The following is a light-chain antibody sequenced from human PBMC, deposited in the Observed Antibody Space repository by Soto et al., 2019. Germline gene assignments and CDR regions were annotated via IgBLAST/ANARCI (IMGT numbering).Light chain of an antibody. CDR3: QHYDSLPIT. CDR2: DAS. CDR1: QSISSW. Sequence: DIQMTQSPSTVSASVGDRVTITCRASQSISSWLAWYQQRPGKAPRLLIYDASSLQSGVPSRLSGSGSGTDFTLTISRLEPEDFAGFYCQHYDSLPITFGQGTRLEIK. J-gene: IGKJ5*01. V-gene: IGKV1-5*01.